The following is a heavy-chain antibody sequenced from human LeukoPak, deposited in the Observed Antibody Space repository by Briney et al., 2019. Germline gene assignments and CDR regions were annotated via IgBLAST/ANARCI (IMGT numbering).Heavy chain of an antibody. CDR1: GYTFTGYY. V-gene: IGHV1-18*04. D-gene: IGHD3-10*01. CDR2: ISAYNGNT. CDR3: ASIIRGAFDV. J-gene: IGHJ3*01. Sequence: ASVEVSCKASGYTFTGYYMHWVRQAPGQGLEWMGWISAYNGNTNYAQKLQGRVTMTTDTSTSTAYMELRSLRSDDTAVYYCASIIRGAFDVWGQGTMVTVSS.